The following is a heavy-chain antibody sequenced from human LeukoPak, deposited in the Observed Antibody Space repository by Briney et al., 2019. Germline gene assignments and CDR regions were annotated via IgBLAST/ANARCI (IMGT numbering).Heavy chain of an antibody. CDR2: VNSDGSGT. J-gene: IGHJ3*02. CDR3: AKARYYDFWSGYYFDAFDI. D-gene: IGHD3-3*01. Sequence: GGSLRLSCAASGVTFSRYSMHWVRQAPGKGLVWVSHVNSDGSGTDYADSVKGRFTISRDNAKNTLYLQMNSLRAEDTAVYYCAKARYYDFWSGYYFDAFDIWGQGTMVTVSS. V-gene: IGHV3-74*01. CDR1: GVTFSRYS.